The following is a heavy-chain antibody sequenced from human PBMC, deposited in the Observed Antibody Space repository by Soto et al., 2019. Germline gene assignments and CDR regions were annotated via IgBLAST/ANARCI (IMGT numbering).Heavy chain of an antibody. J-gene: IGHJ4*02. V-gene: IGHV3-23*01. D-gene: IGHD2-2*01. CDR1: GFTFSSYA. Sequence: EVQLLESGGGLVQPGGSLRLSCAASGFTFSSYAMSWVRQAPGKGLEWVSAISGSGGSTYYADSVKGRFTISRDNSKNTLYLQMNSLRAEDTAVYYCAKNHDPYIVVVPATSFDYWGQGTLVTVSS. CDR3: AKNHDPYIVVVPATSFDY. CDR2: ISGSGGST.